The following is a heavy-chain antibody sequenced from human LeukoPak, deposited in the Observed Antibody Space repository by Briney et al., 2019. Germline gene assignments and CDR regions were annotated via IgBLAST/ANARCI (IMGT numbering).Heavy chain of an antibody. J-gene: IGHJ3*02. CDR2: ISAYNGNT. CDR3: ARGCSGGRCYSVDAFDI. CDR1: GYTFTSYG. D-gene: IGHD2-15*01. Sequence: GASVKVSCKASGYTFTSYGISWVRQSPGQGLEWMGWISAYNGNTNYAQKLQVRISMTTDTSTSTAYMELRSLRSDDTAVYYCARGCSGGRCYSVDAFDIWGQGTVVTVSS. V-gene: IGHV1-18*01.